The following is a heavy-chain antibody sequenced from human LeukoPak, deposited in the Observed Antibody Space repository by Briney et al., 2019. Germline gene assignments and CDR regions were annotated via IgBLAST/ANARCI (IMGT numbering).Heavy chain of an antibody. V-gene: IGHV4-59*01. J-gene: IGHJ4*02. Sequence: SETLSLTYTVSGDSISNYYWSWIRQPPGKGLEWIGYIYYSVTSDYNPSLKSRVTMSVDMSTNKISLKLSSVTAADTAVYYCARGSGRDGSGGLWGQGTLVTVSS. CDR1: GDSISNYY. CDR2: IYYSVTS. D-gene: IGHD3-10*01. CDR3: ARGSGRDGSGGL.